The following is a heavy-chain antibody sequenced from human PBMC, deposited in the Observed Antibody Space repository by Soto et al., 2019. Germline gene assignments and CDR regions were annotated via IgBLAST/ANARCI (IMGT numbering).Heavy chain of an antibody. CDR1: GFTFSSYG. V-gene: IGHV3-33*01. CDR3: ARVGYSYGYSYYYYYMDV. J-gene: IGHJ6*03. Sequence: QVQLVESGGGVVQPGRSLRLSCAASGFTFSSYGMHWVRQAPGKGLEWVAVIWYDGSNKYYADSVKGRFTISRDNSKNPLYLQMNSLRAEDTAVYYCARVGYSYGYSYYYYYMDVWGKGTTVTVSS. D-gene: IGHD5-18*01. CDR2: IWYDGSNK.